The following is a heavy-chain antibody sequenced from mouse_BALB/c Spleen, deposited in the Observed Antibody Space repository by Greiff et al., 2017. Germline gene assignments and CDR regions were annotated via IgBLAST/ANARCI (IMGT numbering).Heavy chain of an antibody. V-gene: IGHV1-55*01. CDR1: GYNFTSYW. CDR2: IYPGSGST. Sequence: QVQLQQPGAELVKPGTSVKLSCKASGYNFTSYWINWVKLRPGQGLEWIGDIYPGSGSTNYNEKFKSKATLTVDTSSSTAYMQLSSLASEDSALYYCATPIYYGNYGYFDVWGAGTTVTVAS. CDR3: ATPIYYGNYGYFDV. J-gene: IGHJ1*01. D-gene: IGHD2-1*01.